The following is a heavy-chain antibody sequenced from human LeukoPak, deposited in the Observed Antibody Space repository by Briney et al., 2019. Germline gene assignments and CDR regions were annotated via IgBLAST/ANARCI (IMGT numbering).Heavy chain of an antibody. CDR2: IRYDGSNK. J-gene: IGHJ4*02. V-gene: IGHV3-30*02. D-gene: IGHD3-10*01. CDR3: AKDVAGLVRGVPN. CDR1: GFTFSSYG. Sequence: GGALRLSCAASGFTFSSYGMHWVRQAPGKGLEWVAFIRYDGSNKYYADSVKGRFTISRDNSKNTLYLQMNSLRAEDTAVYYCAKDVAGLVRGVPNWGQGTLVTVSS.